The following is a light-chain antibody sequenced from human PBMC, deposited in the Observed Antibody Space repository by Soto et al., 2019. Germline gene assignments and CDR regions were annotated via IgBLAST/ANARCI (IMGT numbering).Light chain of an antibody. CDR3: AAWDDSLKGV. V-gene: IGLV1-44*01. J-gene: IGLJ3*02. CDR1: SSNIGSNT. CDR2: SNN. Sequence: QAVVTQPPSASRTPGQRVTISCSGSSSNIGSNTVNWYQQLPGTAPKLLIYSNNQRPSGVPDRFSGSKSGTSASLAISGLQSEDEADYYCAAWDDSLKGVFGGGTKLTVL.